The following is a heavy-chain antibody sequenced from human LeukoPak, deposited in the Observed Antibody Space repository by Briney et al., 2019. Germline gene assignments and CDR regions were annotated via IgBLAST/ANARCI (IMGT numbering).Heavy chain of an antibody. Sequence: PGGSLRLSCAASGFTFSSYAMSWVRQAPGKGLEWVSAISGSGGSTYYADSVKGRFTISRDNSKNTLYLQMNSLRAEDTAVYYCAKPMVACSGGSCLFAFDIWGQGTMVTVSS. J-gene: IGHJ3*02. CDR1: GFTFSSYA. CDR2: ISGSGGST. V-gene: IGHV3-23*01. CDR3: AKPMVACSGGSCLFAFDI. D-gene: IGHD2-15*01.